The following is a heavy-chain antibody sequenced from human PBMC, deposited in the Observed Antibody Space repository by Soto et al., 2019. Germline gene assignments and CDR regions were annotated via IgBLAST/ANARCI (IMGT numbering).Heavy chain of an antibody. V-gene: IGHV4-59*01. CDR3: ARAGTNMVQFDY. CDR1: GGSINSYF. J-gene: IGHJ4*02. CDR2: IYYSGST. D-gene: IGHD3-10*01. Sequence: SETLSLTCTVSGGSINSYFWSWIRQSPGKGLEWIGHIYYSGSTSYSPSLKSRVSISVDTSKNQFSLEVHSVTAADTAVYYCARAGTNMVQFDYWGQGTLVTVSS.